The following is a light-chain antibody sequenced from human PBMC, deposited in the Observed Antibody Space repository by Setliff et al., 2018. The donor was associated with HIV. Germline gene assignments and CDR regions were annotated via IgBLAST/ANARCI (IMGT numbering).Light chain of an antibody. Sequence: QSVLTQPASVSGSPGQSITTACTGTSSDVGADKYVSWYQQHPGKAPKLMIYDVSMRPSGVSNRFSGSKSGNTAALSISGLRAEDEATYYCGSYTSNTTRVFGGGTK. CDR1: SSDVGADKY. V-gene: IGLV2-14*03. CDR2: DVS. J-gene: IGLJ2*01. CDR3: GSYTSNTTRV.